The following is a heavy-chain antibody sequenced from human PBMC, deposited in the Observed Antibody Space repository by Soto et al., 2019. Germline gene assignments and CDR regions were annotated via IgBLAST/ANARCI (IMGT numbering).Heavy chain of an antibody. CDR1: GFTFSSYG. Sequence: QVQLVESGGGVVQPGRSLRLSCAASGFTFSSYGMHWVRQAPGKGLEWVAVIWYDGSNKYYADSVKGRFTISRDNSKNTLYLQMNSMRAEDTAVYYCARERSGTFDYWGQGTLVTVSS. D-gene: IGHD1-1*01. J-gene: IGHJ4*02. CDR2: IWYDGSNK. CDR3: ARERSGTFDY. V-gene: IGHV3-33*01.